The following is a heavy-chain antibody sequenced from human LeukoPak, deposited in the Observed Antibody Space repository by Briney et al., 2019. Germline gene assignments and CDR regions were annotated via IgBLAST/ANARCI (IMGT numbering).Heavy chain of an antibody. Sequence: PGGSLRLSCAASKFTFSTFSMSWVRQAPGKGLEWVSSISGSGGYTYYADSVKGRFTISRDNSKNKLFLQMNSLRAEDTAVYYCARDEGLFAYWGQGALVTVSS. D-gene: IGHD3/OR15-3a*01. J-gene: IGHJ4*02. CDR1: KFTFSTFS. CDR2: ISGSGGYT. V-gene: IGHV3-23*01. CDR3: ARDEGLFAY.